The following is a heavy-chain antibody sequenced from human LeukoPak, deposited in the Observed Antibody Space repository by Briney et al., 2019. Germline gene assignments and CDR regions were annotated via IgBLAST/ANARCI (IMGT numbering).Heavy chain of an antibody. J-gene: IGHJ4*02. CDR3: ARKEWVPYYFDS. CDR2: IYYSGST. D-gene: IGHD3-3*01. CDR1: GGSISSDNYY. V-gene: IGHV4-31*03. Sequence: PSETLSLTCTVSGGSISSDNYYWSWIRQHPGEGLEWIGYIYYSGSTYYNPSLESRVTISVDTSKNQFSLKLSSVTAADTAVYYCARKEWVPYYFDSWGQGTLVTVSS.